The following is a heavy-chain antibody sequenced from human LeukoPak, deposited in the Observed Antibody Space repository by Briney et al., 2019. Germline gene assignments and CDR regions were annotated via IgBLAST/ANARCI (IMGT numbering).Heavy chain of an antibody. D-gene: IGHD1-26*01. Sequence: SETLSLTCTVSGGSISSSCYYWGWIRQPPGKGLEWIGSIYYSGSTYYNPSLKSRVTISVDTSKNQFSLKLSSVTAADTAVYYCARTLVGAVFDYWGQGTLVTVSS. CDR1: GGSISSSCYY. J-gene: IGHJ4*02. CDR2: IYYSGST. CDR3: ARTLVGAVFDY. V-gene: IGHV4-39*01.